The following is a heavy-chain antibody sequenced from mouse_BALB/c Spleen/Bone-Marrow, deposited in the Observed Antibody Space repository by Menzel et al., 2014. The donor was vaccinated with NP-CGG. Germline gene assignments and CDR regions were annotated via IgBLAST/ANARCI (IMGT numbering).Heavy chain of an antibody. J-gene: IGHJ4*01. V-gene: IGHV2-5*01. D-gene: IGHD2-14*01. Sequence: QVQLQQPGPGLVQPSQSLSITCTVSGFSLTSYGVHWVRQSPGKGLEWLGVIWRGGSTDYNAALMSRLSITKDNSKSQVFFKMNSLQADDTAIYYCAKREVREAMDYWGQGTSVTVSS. CDR3: AKREVREAMDY. CDR2: IWRGGST. CDR1: GFSLTSYG.